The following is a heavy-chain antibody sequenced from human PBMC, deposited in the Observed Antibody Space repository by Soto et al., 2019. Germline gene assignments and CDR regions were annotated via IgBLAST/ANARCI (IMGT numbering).Heavy chain of an antibody. V-gene: IGHV3-7*03. CDR3: SGGVGDAF. CDR2: INQDGSEK. J-gene: IGHJ4*02. D-gene: IGHD1-26*01. CDR1: ESTVRRDW. Sequence: EVHLVESGGGLVQTGGSLRLSCAIYESTVRRDWMNWVRQAPGKGLEWVAHINQDGSEKYYVDSVKGRFTISRDNANNVLSLQMNGLGAGDAAMYYCSGGVGDAFWGQGTLVTVSS.